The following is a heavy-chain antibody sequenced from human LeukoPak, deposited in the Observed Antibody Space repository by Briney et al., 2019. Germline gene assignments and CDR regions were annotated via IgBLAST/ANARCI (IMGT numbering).Heavy chain of an antibody. CDR1: GFTFGDYA. CDR3: TCTFGGVIVYYFDY. D-gene: IGHD3-16*02. Sequence: GGSLRLSCTASGFTFGDYAMSWVRQAPGKGLEWVGFIRSKAYGGTTEYAASVKGRFTISRDDSKSIAYLQMNSLKTEDTAVYYCTCTFGGVIVYYFDYWGQGTLVTVSS. CDR2: IRSKAYGGTT. V-gene: IGHV3-49*04. J-gene: IGHJ4*02.